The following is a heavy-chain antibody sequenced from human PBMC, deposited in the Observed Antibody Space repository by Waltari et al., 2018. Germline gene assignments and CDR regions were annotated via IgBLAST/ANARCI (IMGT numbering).Heavy chain of an antibody. CDR1: GYTFSDYY. CDR3: ATRPTSGTYYKSFNY. J-gene: IGHJ4*02. V-gene: IGHV1-2*02. D-gene: IGHD1-26*01. CDR2: ISPKSNT. Sequence: QVQLVQSGAEVKEPGASVKVSCKASGYTFSDYYMHWVRQAPGQGLEWMGWISPKSNTNYAQKFKGRVTMTRDTSITTGYLELNGLRSDDAALYYCATRPTSGTYYKSFNYWGQGTLVTVSS.